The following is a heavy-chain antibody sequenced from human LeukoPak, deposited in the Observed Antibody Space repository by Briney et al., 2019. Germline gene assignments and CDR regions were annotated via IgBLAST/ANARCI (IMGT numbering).Heavy chain of an antibody. CDR3: AREAAHISGLNAFDF. D-gene: IGHD2-21*01. J-gene: IGHJ3*01. CDR2: IATAGDT. CDR1: GFTFSSYD. Sequence: PGGSLRLSCAASGFTFSSYDMHWVRQATGKGLEWVSAIATAGDTYYLGSVKGRFTISRENAKNSLYLQMNSLGAGDTAVYYCAREAAHISGLNAFDFWGQGTSVTVSS. V-gene: IGHV3-13*04.